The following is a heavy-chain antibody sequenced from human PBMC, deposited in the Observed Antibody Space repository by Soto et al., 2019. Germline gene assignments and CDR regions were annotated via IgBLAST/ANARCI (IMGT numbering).Heavy chain of an antibody. V-gene: IGHV4-59*01. CDR1: GGSISSYY. CDR2: MFYSGST. D-gene: IGHD5-18*01. CDR3: ARSSEVDTIMARHYYYYYYMDV. Sequence: SETLSLTCTVSGGSISSYYWSWIRQPPGKGLEWIGFMFYSGSTNYNPSLKSRVTVSVDMSKNQFSLKLNSVTAADTAAYYCARSSEVDTIMARHYYYYYYMDVWGKGTTVTVSS. J-gene: IGHJ6*03.